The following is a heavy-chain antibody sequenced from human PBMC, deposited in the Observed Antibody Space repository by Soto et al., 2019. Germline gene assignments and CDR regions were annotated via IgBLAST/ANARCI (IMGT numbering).Heavy chain of an antibody. CDR2: ISAYNGNT. Sequence: ASVKVSCKASGYTFTSYGISWVRQAPGQGLEWMGWISAYNGNTNYAQKLQGRVTMTTDTSTSTAYMELRSLRSEDTAVYYCARDLHTRYSSGWYGHWSYYYYGMDVWGQGTTVTVSS. D-gene: IGHD6-19*01. CDR1: GYTFTSYG. V-gene: IGHV1-18*01. CDR3: ARDLHTRYSSGWYGHWSYYYYGMDV. J-gene: IGHJ6*02.